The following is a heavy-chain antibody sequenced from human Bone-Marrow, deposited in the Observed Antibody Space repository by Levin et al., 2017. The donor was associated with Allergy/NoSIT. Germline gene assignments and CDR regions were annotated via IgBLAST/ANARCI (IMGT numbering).Heavy chain of an antibody. CDR2: ISWNSGTI. CDR3: AKGPVAGTQYYYFYGMDV. V-gene: IGHV3-9*01. CDR1: GFTFHDYA. J-gene: IGHJ6*02. D-gene: IGHD6-19*01. Sequence: PGGSLRLSCAASGFTFHDYAMHWVRQAPGKGLEWVSGISWNSGTIDYADSVKGRFTISRDNAKNSLYLQMNSLRAEDTAFYYCAKGPVAGTQYYYFYGMDVWGPGTTVTVSS.